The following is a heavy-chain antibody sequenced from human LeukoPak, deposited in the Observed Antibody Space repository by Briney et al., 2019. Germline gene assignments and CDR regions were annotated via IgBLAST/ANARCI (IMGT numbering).Heavy chain of an antibody. V-gene: IGHV3-23*01. J-gene: IGHJ4*02. Sequence: GGSLRLSCAASGFAFSSYATSWVRQAPGKGLEWVSAISGSGGSTYYADSVKGRFTISRDNSKNTLYLQMNSLRAEDTAVYYCARRRNLPSHFDYWGQGTLVTVSS. CDR1: GFAFSSYA. CDR2: ISGSGGST. D-gene: IGHD1-14*01. CDR3: ARRRNLPSHFDY.